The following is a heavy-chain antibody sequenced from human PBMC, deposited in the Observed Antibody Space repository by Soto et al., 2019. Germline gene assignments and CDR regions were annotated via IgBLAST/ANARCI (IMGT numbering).Heavy chain of an antibody. V-gene: IGHV1-69*06. CDR3: ARNWGVVVVVDATAPGWLDP. J-gene: IGHJ5*02. CDR1: GGTISIYA. CDR2: IIPIFGTA. Sequence: SVKRDCKGSGGTISIYAISWGRQAHEQGLEWMGGIIPIFGTANYAQKFQGRVTITADKSTSTAYMELSSLRSEDTAVYYCARNWGVVVVVDATAPGWLDPWGEATLVTVSS. D-gene: IGHD2-15*01.